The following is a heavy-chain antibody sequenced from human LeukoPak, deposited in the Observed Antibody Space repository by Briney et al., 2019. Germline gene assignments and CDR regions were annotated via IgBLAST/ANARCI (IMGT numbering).Heavy chain of an antibody. CDR1: GGSFSGYY. V-gene: IGHV4-34*01. CDR3: ARCPQPVRVYYFDY. CDR2: INHSGST. Sequence: SETLSLTCAVYGGSFSGYYWSWIRQPPGKGLEWIGEINHSGSTNYNPSLKSRATISVDTSKNQFSLKLSSVTAADTAVYYCARCPQPVRVYYFDYWGQGTLVTVSS. J-gene: IGHJ4*02. D-gene: IGHD2-2*01.